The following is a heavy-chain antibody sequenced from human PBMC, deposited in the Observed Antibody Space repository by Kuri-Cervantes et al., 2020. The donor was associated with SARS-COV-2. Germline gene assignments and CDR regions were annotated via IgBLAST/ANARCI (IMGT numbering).Heavy chain of an antibody. J-gene: IGHJ4*02. Sequence: GESMMISCAASGFTFDDYSMHWVRQPPGKGLEWVSLISWDGETIDYGDSVKGRFTISRDNAKNSLYLQINSLRAEDTAVYYCARDSDLVPAADHGYFDYWGQGTLVTVSS. CDR3: ARDSDLVPAADHGYFDY. V-gene: IGHV3-43*01. CDR1: GFTFDDYS. CDR2: ISWDGETI. D-gene: IGHD2-2*01.